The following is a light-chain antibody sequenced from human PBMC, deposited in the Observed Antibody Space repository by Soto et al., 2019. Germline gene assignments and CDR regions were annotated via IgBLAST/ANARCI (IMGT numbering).Light chain of an antibody. Sequence: DILMTQSPSSLSASVGDRVTITCRASQGIINYLAWYQQKPGKAPKLLIYAASTLQSGVTSRFSGSGSGTDFTLTISGLQPEDVATYYCQKYNSAPLSFGGGTKVESK. J-gene: IGKJ4*01. CDR2: AAS. CDR3: QKYNSAPLS. CDR1: QGIINY. V-gene: IGKV1-27*01.